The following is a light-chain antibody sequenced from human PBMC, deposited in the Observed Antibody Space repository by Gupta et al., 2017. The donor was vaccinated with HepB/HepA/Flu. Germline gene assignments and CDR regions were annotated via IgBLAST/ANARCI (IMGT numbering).Light chain of an antibody. V-gene: IGKV1-39*01. CDR3: QKTVIAPYT. J-gene: IGKJ2*01. CDR2: GVS. Sequence: QMTQSPSILPASVGDRITITCRASQNIDSHLNRYQHRQGKAPELLIYGVSTSHSRVTSRFSGSGSGTEFTLTINNLQPEDFASYYCQKTVIAPYTFGQGTKVEMK. CDR1: QNIDSH.